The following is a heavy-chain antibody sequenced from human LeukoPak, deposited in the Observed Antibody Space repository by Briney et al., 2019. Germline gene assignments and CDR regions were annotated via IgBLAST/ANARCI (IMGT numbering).Heavy chain of an antibody. Sequence: PSETLSLTCTVSGGSITSSSYYWGWIRQPPGKGLECLATINYIGTTPYNPSLQSRVTMSADTSNSQFSLKVNSATAADTAVYHCARGRWISGSYYNFDSWGQGTLVTVSS. J-gene: IGHJ4*02. CDR1: GGSITSSSYY. V-gene: IGHV4-39*07. D-gene: IGHD1-26*01. CDR2: INYIGTT. CDR3: ARGRWISGSYYNFDS.